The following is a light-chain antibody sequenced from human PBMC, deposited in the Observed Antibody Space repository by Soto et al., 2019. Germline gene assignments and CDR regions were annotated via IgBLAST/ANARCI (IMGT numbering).Light chain of an antibody. CDR1: QSVSSSY. V-gene: IGKV3-20*01. J-gene: IGKJ2*01. CDR3: QQSGSRTYP. CDR2: GAS. Sequence: EIVLTQSPGTLSLSPGERATLSCRASQSVSSSYLAWYQQKPGQAPRLLIYGASSRATGIPDGFSGSGSGTDFTLTISRLEPDDFAVYYCQQSGSRTYPFGQGAKVEIK.